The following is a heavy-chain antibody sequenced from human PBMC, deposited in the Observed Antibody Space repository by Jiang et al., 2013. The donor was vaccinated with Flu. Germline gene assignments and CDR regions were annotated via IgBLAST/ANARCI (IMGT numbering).Heavy chain of an antibody. CDR2: ISYDGSNK. Sequence: ASGFTFSSYAMHWVRQAPGKGLEWVAVISYDGSNKYYADSVKGRFTISRDNSKNTLYLQMNSLRAEDTAVYYCARDQYSYDPSQSSSVDYWGQGTLVTVSS. CDR3: ARDQYSYDPSQSSSVDY. J-gene: IGHJ4*02. CDR1: GFTFSSYA. V-gene: IGHV3-30-3*01. D-gene: IGHD5-18*01.